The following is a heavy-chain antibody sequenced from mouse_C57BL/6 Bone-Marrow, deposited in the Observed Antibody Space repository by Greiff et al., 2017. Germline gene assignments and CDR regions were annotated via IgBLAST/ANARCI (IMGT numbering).Heavy chain of an antibody. J-gene: IGHJ4*01. CDR3: AIGYDYERFYAMDY. V-gene: IGHV5-2*01. CDR2: IHSDGGST. CDR1: EYEFPSHA. Sequence: EVKLMESGGGLVQPGESLKLSCESSEYEFPSHAMSWVRQTPAKRLELVAAIHSDGGSTYYPDTMASRFIISRDNTKKTLYLQMSSLRSEYTALYYCAIGYDYERFYAMDYWGQGTSVTVSS. D-gene: IGHD2-2*01.